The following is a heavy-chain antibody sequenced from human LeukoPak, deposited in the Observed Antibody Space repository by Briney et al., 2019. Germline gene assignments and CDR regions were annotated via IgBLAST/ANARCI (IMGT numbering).Heavy chain of an antibody. CDR1: GGSISSGGYY. CDR2: IYYSGST. J-gene: IGHJ5*02. Sequence: SQTLSLTCTVSGGSISSGGYYWSWIRQHPGKGLEWIGYIYYSGSTNYNPSLKSRVTISVDTSKNQFSLKLSSVTAADTAVYYCARIAAADNWFDPWGQGTLVTVSS. D-gene: IGHD6-13*01. CDR3: ARIAAADNWFDP. V-gene: IGHV4-31*03.